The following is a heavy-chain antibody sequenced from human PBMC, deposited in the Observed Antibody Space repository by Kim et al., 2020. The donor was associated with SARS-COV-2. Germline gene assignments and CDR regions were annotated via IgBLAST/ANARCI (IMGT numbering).Heavy chain of an antibody. CDR3: ARDYYDCWSGYYNVEHYFDY. D-gene: IGHD3-3*01. J-gene: IGHJ4*02. Sequence: RFTISRDNAKNSLYLQMNSLRDEETAVYYCARDYYDCWSGYYNVEHYFDYWGQGTLVTVSS. V-gene: IGHV3-48*02.